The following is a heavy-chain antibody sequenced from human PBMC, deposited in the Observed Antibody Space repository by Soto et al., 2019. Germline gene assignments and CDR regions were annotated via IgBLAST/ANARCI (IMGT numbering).Heavy chain of an antibody. D-gene: IGHD2-15*01. CDR3: ARAPPYCSGGSCYSEYYYYYYMDV. J-gene: IGHJ6*03. V-gene: IGHV1-3*01. CDR2: INAGNGNT. Sequence: GASVKVSCKASGYTFTCYAMHWVRQAPGQRLEWMGWINAGNGNTKYSQKFQGRVTITRDTSASTAYMELSSLRSEDTAVYYCARAPPYCSGGSCYSEYYYYYYMDVWGKGTTVTVSS. CDR1: GYTFTCYA.